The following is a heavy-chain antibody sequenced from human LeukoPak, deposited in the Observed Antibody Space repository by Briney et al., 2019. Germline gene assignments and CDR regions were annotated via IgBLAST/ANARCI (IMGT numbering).Heavy chain of an antibody. Sequence: PSETLSLTXTVSGGSISSSSYYWGWIRQPPGKGLEWIGSIYYSGSTYYNPSLKSRVTIFVDRSKNQLSLQLSSVTAADTAVYYCARHGTYYDSNSQFDYWGQGTLVTVSS. J-gene: IGHJ4*02. V-gene: IGHV4-39*01. D-gene: IGHD3-22*01. CDR1: GGSISSSSYY. CDR2: IYYSGST. CDR3: ARHGTYYDSNSQFDY.